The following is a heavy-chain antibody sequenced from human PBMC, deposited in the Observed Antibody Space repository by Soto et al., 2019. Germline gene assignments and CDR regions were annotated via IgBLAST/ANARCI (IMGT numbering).Heavy chain of an antibody. V-gene: IGHV3-48*03. CDR1: GFTFSSYE. D-gene: IGHD2-15*01. CDR3: ARGGRLHPIKTDPKGYYYVMDV. J-gene: IGHJ6*02. CDR2: ISSSGSTI. Sequence: GGSLRLSCAASGFTFSSYEMNWVRQAPGKGLEWVSYISSSGSTIYYADSVKGRFTISRDNAKNSLYLQTNSLRAEDTAVYYCARGGRLHPIKTDPKGYYYVMDVWGQGTRVTVSS.